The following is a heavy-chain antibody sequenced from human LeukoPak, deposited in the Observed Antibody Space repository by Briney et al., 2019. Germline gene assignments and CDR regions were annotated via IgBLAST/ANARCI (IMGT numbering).Heavy chain of an antibody. CDR2: ISAYNGNT. CDR1: GYTFTSYG. Sequence: ASVKVSCKASGYTFTSYGISWVRQAPGQGLEWMGWISAYNGNTSYAQKLQGRVTMTTDTSTSTAYMELRSLRSDDTAVYYCARDWEGLGEYWYFDLWGRGTLVTVSS. D-gene: IGHD1-26*01. CDR3: ARDWEGLGEYWYFDL. J-gene: IGHJ2*01. V-gene: IGHV1-18*01.